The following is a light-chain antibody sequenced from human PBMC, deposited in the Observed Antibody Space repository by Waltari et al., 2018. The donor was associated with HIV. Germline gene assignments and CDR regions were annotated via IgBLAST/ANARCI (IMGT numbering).Light chain of an antibody. Sequence: DIQMTQSPSTLSASVGDRVTITCRASQSISTWLAWYQQKPGKAPKLLIYKASTLESGVPSRFSGSGSGTDFTLTINNLQPDDFATFYCQQYNTYSYTVGQGTKLQIK. V-gene: IGKV1-5*03. J-gene: IGKJ2*01. CDR1: QSISTW. CDR2: KAS. CDR3: QQYNTYSYT.